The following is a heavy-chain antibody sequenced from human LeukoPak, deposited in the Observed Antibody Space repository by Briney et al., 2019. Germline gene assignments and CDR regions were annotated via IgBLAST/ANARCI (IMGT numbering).Heavy chain of an antibody. V-gene: IGHV1-8*01. CDR3: ARILLLRFRNSFDL. CDR2: MNPNSGNT. J-gene: IGHJ5*02. Sequence: ASVKVSCKASGYTFTSYDINWVRQVTGQGLEWMGWMNPNSGNTGYAQKFQGRVTMTRNTSISTAYMELSSLRSEDTAVYYCARILLLRFRNSFDLWGQGTLVTVSS. D-gene: IGHD3-22*01. CDR1: GYTFTSYD.